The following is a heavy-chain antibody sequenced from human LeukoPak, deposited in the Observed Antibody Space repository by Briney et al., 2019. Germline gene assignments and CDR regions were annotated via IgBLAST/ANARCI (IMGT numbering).Heavy chain of an antibody. V-gene: IGHV1-2*02. D-gene: IGHD1-26*01. J-gene: IGHJ4*02. CDR2: INPNSGST. CDR1: GYTFTGYY. Sequence: ASVKVSCKASGYTFTGYYMHWVRQAPGQGLEWMGWINPNSGSTNYAQKFQGRVTMTRDTSISTAYMELSRLRSDDTAVYYCARDLMGATSSDYWGQGTLVTVSS. CDR3: ARDLMGATSSDY.